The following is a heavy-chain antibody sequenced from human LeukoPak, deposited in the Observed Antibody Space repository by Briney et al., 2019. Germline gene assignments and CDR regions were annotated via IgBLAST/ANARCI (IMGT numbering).Heavy chain of an antibody. CDR1: GFTIRSSW. V-gene: IGHV3-7*01. J-gene: IGHJ4*02. CDR2: IKQDGSEK. Sequence: GGSLRLSCAASGFTIRSSWMSWVRQAPGKGLQWVANIKQDGSEKSYVDSVKGRFTISRDNANNSLYLQMDSLRDEDTAVYYCAREEVRAFDSWGQGTLVTVSS. CDR3: AREEVRAFDS. D-gene: IGHD2-2*01.